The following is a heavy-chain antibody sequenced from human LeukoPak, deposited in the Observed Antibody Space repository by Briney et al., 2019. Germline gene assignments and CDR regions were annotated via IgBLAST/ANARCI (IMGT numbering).Heavy chain of an antibody. J-gene: IGHJ5*02. Sequence: SETLSLTCTVSGGSISSSSYYWGWIRQPPGKGLEWIGSTYYSGSTYYNPSLKSRVTISVDTSKNQFSLKLSSVTAADTAVYYCARRWQQLVRWGRFDPWGQGTLVTVSS. D-gene: IGHD6-13*01. V-gene: IGHV4-39*07. CDR1: GGSISSSSYY. CDR3: ARRWQQLVRWGRFDP. CDR2: TYYSGST.